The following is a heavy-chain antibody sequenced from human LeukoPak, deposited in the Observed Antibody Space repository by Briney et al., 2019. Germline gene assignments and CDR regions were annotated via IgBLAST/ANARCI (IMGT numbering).Heavy chain of an antibody. V-gene: IGHV1-46*01. CDR2: INPSGGST. Sequence: GASVNVSCTASGYTFTSYYMHWVRQAPGQGLEWMGIINPSGGSTSYAQKFQGRVTMTRDMSTSTVYMELSSLRSEDTAVYYCARCNYYDGSGYYCDAFDIWGQGTMVTVSS. CDR3: ARCNYYDGSGYYCDAFDI. D-gene: IGHD3-22*01. J-gene: IGHJ3*02. CDR1: GYTFTSYY.